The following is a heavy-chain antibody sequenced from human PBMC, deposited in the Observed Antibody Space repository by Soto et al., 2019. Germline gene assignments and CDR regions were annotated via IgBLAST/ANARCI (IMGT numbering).Heavy chain of an antibody. CDR1: GFTFSSYG. D-gene: IGHD3-9*01. CDR2: ISYDGSNK. CDR3: AKGLRYFDWPLGYFDY. V-gene: IGHV3-30*18. J-gene: IGHJ4*02. Sequence: HPGGSLRLSCAASGFTFSSYGMHWVRQAPGKGLEWVAVISYDGSNKYYADSVKGRFTISRDNSKNTLYLQMNSLRAEDTAVYYCAKGLRYFDWPLGYFDYWGQGTLVTVSS.